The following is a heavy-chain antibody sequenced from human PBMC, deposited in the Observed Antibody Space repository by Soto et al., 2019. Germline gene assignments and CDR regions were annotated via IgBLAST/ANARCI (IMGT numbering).Heavy chain of an antibody. CDR2: IYTSGNT. CDR1: GASVTSYY. D-gene: IGHD3-3*01. V-gene: IGHV4-4*07. J-gene: IGHJ6*02. CDR3: ARDRVGPHGMDV. Sequence: QVQLQESDPGLVKPSDTLSLTCTVSGASVTSYYWSWVRQPAGKGLDWIGRIYTSGNTDYNPSLKSRVTMSLDTSRNQFSLKVRSVTAADTAVYFCARDRVGPHGMDVWGQGTTVTVSS.